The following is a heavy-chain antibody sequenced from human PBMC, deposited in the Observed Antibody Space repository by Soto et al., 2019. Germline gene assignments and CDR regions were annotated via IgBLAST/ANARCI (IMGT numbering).Heavy chain of an antibody. Sequence: EVQLVESGGGLVQPGGSLRLSCAASGFSVSNLFMTWVRQAPGKGLEWVSVISSDGSTYYADSVKGRFTISRDNSKNTLYLEMNSLRAGDTAVYYCARDTLGGAYDFRHGVQGTLVTVSS. J-gene: IGHJ4*02. CDR2: ISSDGST. V-gene: IGHV3-66*01. D-gene: IGHD3-3*01. CDR3: ARDTLGGAYDFRH. CDR1: GFSVSNLF.